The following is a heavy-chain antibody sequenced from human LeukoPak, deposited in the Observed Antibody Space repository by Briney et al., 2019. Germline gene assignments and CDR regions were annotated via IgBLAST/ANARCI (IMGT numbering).Heavy chain of an antibody. J-gene: IGHJ6*02. CDR3: TTGLVFYYDSSESSDV. CDR1: GFTFRNAW. CDR2: IKGKTDGGTT. D-gene: IGHD3-22*01. Sequence: GGSLGLSCAASGFTFRNAWMNWVRQAPGKGLEWVGRIKGKTDGGTTDYAAPVKGRFTISRDDSKNTLYLQMNSLKTEDTAVYYCTTGLVFYYDSSESSDVWGQGTTVTVSS. V-gene: IGHV3-15*07.